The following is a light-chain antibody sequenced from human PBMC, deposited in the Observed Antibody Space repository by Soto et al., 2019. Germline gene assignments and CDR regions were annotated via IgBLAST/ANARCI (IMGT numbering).Light chain of an antibody. CDR1: QSISSY. J-gene: IGKJ2*01. Sequence: DIPMTQSPSSLSASVGDRVTITCRASQSISSYLNWYQQKPGKAPKLLIYAASSLQSGVPSRLSGSGSGTDFTLTISSLQPEDFATYYCQQSYSTPQYTFGQGTKLEIK. CDR2: AAS. V-gene: IGKV1-39*01. CDR3: QQSYSTPQYT.